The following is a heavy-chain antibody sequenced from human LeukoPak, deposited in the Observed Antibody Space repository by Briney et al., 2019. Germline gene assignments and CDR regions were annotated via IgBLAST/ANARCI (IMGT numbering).Heavy chain of an antibody. J-gene: IGHJ6*03. CDR2: INPSGGST. Sequence: ASVKVSCKASGYTFTSYYMHWVRQAPGQGLEWMGIINPSGGSTSYAQKFQGRVTMTRGMSTSTVYMELSSLRSEDTAVYYCARDGGLVVPAAIVVYYYYYYMDVWGKGTTVTVSS. D-gene: IGHD2-2*01. CDR3: ARDGGLVVPAAIVVYYYYYYMDV. V-gene: IGHV1-46*01. CDR1: GYTFTSYY.